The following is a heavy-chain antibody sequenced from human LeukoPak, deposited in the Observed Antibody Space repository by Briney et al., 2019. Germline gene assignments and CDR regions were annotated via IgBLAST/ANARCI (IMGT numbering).Heavy chain of an antibody. CDR1: GYSFTSYW. J-gene: IGHJ4*02. D-gene: IGHD6-13*01. CDR2: IYPGDSDT. Sequence: GESLKISCKGSGYSFTSYWIGWVRQMPGKGLEWMGIIYPGDSDTRYSPSFQGQVTISADKSISTAYLQGSSLQASLTAMYYCERRPSTAGTYYFDYWGQGTLVTVS. V-gene: IGHV5-51*01. CDR3: ERRPSTAGTYYFDY.